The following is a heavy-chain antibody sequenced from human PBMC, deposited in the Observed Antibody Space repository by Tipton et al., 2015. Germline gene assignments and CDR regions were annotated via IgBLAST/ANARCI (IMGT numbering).Heavy chain of an antibody. CDR1: GYAFTTYG. CDR3: AGDYYDYNDSSGYSLGWFDP. Sequence: QVQLVQSGAEVKKPGASVKVSCKTSGYAFTTYGISWVRQAPGQGLEWMGWISGYNGNTNYAQKLQGRVTMTTDTSTSTAYMELRRLRSDDTAVYYCAGDYYDYNDSSGYSLGWFDPWGQGTLVTVSS. V-gene: IGHV1-18*01. J-gene: IGHJ5*02. CDR2: ISGYNGNT. D-gene: IGHD3-22*01.